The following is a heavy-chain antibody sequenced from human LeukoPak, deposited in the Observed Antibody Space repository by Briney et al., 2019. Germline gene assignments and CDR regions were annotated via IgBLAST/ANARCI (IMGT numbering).Heavy chain of an antibody. CDR3: ASSGSYRFDY. J-gene: IGHJ4*02. Sequence: GGSLRLSCAASGFTFSSYSMNWVRQAPGKGLEWVSHITASGTAMFYADSVKGRFTISRDNAKNSLYLQMNSLRDEETAVYYCASSGSYRFDYWGQGTLVTVSS. CDR2: ITASGTAM. CDR1: GFTFSSYS. D-gene: IGHD1-26*01. V-gene: IGHV3-48*02.